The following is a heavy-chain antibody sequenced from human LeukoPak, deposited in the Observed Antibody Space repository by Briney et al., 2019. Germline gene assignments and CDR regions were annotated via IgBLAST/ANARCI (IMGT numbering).Heavy chain of an antibody. CDR2: TRNKANSHTT. V-gene: IGHV3-72*01. D-gene: IGHD3-3*01. CDR1: GFTFSDHY. CDR3: AKEHDYSNAAPEWGFDS. Sequence: GGSLRLSCAASGFTFSDHYMDWVRQAPGKGLEWVGRTRNKANSHTTEYAASVKGRFTISRDDSKNSLYLHMNSLRAEDTALYYCAKEHDYSNAAPEWGFDSWGQGTLVTVSS. J-gene: IGHJ4*02.